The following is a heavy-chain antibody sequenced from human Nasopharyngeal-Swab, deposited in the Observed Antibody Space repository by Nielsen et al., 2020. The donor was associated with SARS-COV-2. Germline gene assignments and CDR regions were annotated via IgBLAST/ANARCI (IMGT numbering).Heavy chain of an antibody. CDR1: GFTFSSYS. J-gene: IGHJ3*02. CDR2: VSSSGSYI. CDR3: ARSRPDYGGTWYDAFDI. D-gene: IGHD4/OR15-4a*01. Sequence: GESLKISCAASGFTFSSYSMNWVRQAPGKGLEWVSSVSSSGSYISYADSLKGRFTISRDNVKNTLYLQMNSLRAEDTAVYYCARSRPDYGGTWYDAFDIWGQGTLVTVSS. V-gene: IGHV3-21*06.